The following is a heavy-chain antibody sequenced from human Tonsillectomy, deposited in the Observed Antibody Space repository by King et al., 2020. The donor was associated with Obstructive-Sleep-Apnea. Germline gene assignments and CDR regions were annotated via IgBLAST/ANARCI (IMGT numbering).Heavy chain of an antibody. D-gene: IGHD1-26*01. V-gene: IGHV1-18*04. CDR3: ARAEGGSYYRYYYYYGMDV. J-gene: IGHJ6*02. CDR2: ISAYNGNT. CDR1: GYTFISYG. Sequence: QLVQSGAEVKKPGASVKVSCKASGYTFISYGISWVRQAPGQGLERMGWISAYNGNTNYAQKLQGRVTMTTDTSTSTAYMELRSLRSDDTAVYYCARAEGGSYYRYYYYYGMDVWGQGTTVTVSS.